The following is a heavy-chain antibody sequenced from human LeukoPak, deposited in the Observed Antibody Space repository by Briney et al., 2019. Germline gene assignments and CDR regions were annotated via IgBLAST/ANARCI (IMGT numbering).Heavy chain of an antibody. CDR3: ARSVSAYAGRGWFDP. V-gene: IGHV4-39*07. CDR1: GGSIRSLGYS. Sequence: SETLSLTCSVSGGSIRSLGYSWDWIRQPPGKRLEWIASMYYTGTTYYNPSLKSRVTMSVDTSKNQFSLNLTSVTAADTAVFYCARSVSAYAGRGWFDPWGQGTLVTVSS. CDR2: MYYTGTT. J-gene: IGHJ5*02. D-gene: IGHD5-12*01.